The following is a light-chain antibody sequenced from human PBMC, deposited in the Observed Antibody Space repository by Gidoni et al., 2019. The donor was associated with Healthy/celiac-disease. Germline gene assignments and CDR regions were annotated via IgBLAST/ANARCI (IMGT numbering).Light chain of an antibody. CDR2: GAS. Sequence: IVMTQSPATLSVSPGERATLSCRSSQSVSINFAWYQQKPGQAPRHLIYGASTRATGIPAKLSSSGSGGAFSLTNSSLLSDDFAVYYCRQYNNYPPYTFGQGTKLEIK. CDR3: RQYNNYPPYT. J-gene: IGKJ2*01. CDR1: QSVSIN. V-gene: IGKV3-15*01.